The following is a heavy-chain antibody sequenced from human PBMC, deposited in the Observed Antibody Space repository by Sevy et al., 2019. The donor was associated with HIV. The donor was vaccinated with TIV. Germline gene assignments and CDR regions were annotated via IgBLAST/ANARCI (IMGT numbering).Heavy chain of an antibody. D-gene: IGHD2-15*01. V-gene: IGHV1-8*03. J-gene: IGHJ4*02. CDR3: ARAVVYCSGGSCSYYFDY. Sequence: ASVKVSCKASGYTFTSYDINWVRQATGQGLEWMGWMNPNSGNTGYAQKFQGRVTITRNTSISTAYMELSSLRSEDTAVYYRARAVVYCSGGSCSYYFDYWGQGTLVTVSS. CDR1: GYTFTSYD. CDR2: MNPNSGNT.